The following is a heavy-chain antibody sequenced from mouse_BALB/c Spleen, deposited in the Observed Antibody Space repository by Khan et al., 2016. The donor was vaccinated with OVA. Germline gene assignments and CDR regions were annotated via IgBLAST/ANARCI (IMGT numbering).Heavy chain of an antibody. V-gene: IGHV1S135*01. Sequence: EVQLQQSGPELMKPGAPVKISCKASGYSFTSYYIHWIKQSHGKSLEWIGYIDPFSGGSTYKQKFKGKATLTVDKSSSTAYIHLSNLTSEDSAVYYCTRHGYVAWFSYWGQGTLVTVSA. CDR2: IDPFSGGS. CDR1: GYSFTSYY. J-gene: IGHJ3*01. CDR3: TRHGYVAWFSY. D-gene: IGHD2-2*01.